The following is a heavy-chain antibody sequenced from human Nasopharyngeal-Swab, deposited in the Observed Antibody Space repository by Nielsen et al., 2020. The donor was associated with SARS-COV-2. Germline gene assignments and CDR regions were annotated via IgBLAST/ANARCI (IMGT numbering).Heavy chain of an antibody. CDR1: GFSFDDYA. CDR2: ISWNSGNK. V-gene: IGHV3-9*01. J-gene: IGHJ6*02. D-gene: IGHD3-3*01. CDR3: ARDGLDYDFWSAYFMDV. Sequence: LKISCAASGFSFDDYAMHWVRQPPGKGLEWVSRISWNSGNKHYADSVKGRFTISRDNAKNSLYLQMNSLRAEDTAVYYCARDGLDYDFWSAYFMDVWGQGTTVTVSS.